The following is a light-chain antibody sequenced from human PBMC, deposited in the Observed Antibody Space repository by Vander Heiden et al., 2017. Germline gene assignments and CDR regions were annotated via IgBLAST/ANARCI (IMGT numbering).Light chain of an antibody. CDR3: RQALQTPRT. CDR2: LGS. J-gene: IGKJ2*01. CDR1: QSLLHSNGYNY. V-gene: IGKV2-28*01. Sequence: DIVMTQSPLPLPVTPGEPASISCRSSQSLLHSNGYNYLDWYLQKPGQSPQLLIYLGSNRASGVPDRFSGSGSGTDFTLKISRVEAEDVGVYYCRQALQTPRTFGQGTKLEIK.